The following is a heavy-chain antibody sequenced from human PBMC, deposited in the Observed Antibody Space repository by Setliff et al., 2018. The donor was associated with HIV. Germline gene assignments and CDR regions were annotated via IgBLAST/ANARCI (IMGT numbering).Heavy chain of an antibody. CDR2: VSRRRDT. CDR3: AGAAAGNTGPFDP. J-gene: IGHJ5*02. V-gene: IGHV4-4*07. Sequence: SETLSLTCTVSDSGTYYWSWIRQPAGTGLEWIGRVSRRRDTNYNPSLKSRVTMSVDTSKNQFSLKLTSVTASDTAVYYCAGAAAGNTGPFDPWGQGSPVTVSS. CDR1: DSGTYY. D-gene: IGHD3-3*02.